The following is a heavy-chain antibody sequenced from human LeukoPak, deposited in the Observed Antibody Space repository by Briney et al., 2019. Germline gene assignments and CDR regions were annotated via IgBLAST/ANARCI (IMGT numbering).Heavy chain of an antibody. V-gene: IGHV1-3*01. D-gene: IGHD6-13*01. CDR2: INAGNGNT. J-gene: IGHJ4*02. CDR3: ARGIAAAGPLDY. Sequence: ASVKVSCKASGYTFTSYAMHWVRQAPGQRLEWMGWINAGNGNTKYSQKFQGRVTITRDTSASTAYMELSSLRSEDTAVYYCARGIAAAGPLDYWGQGTLVTVSS. CDR1: GYTFTSYA.